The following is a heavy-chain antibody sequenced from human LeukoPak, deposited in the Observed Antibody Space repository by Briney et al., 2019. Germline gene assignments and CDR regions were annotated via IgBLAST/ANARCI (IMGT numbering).Heavy chain of an antibody. J-gene: IGHJ4*02. CDR2: IYYSGSA. CDR3: ARAPGPFDY. CDR1: GASITSGDYY. Sequence: SQTLSLTCTVSGASITSGDYYWSWIRPRPGKGLEWVGYIYYSGSAYYNPSLKSRIIISVDISKNQFSLKLNSVTAADTAVYYCARAPGPFDYWGRGTLVTVSS. V-gene: IGHV4-30-4*01.